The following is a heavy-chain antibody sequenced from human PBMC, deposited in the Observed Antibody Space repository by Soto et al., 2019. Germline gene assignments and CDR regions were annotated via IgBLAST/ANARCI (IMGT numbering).Heavy chain of an antibody. CDR2: ISDSGSNR. CDR3: ARYYYDSSGYDGMDV. CDR1: GFKISSSS. J-gene: IGHJ6*02. Sequence: GGSLRLSCAAFGFKISSSSMNWVRQVPGRGLEWVAYISDSGSNRLYADSVKGRFTVSRDTHKNSLYLQMSGLRDEDSAVYYCARYYYDSSGYDGMDVWGQGTTVTVSS. V-gene: IGHV3-48*02. D-gene: IGHD3-22*01.